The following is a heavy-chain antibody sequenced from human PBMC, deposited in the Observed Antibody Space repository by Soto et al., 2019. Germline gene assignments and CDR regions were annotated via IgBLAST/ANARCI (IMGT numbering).Heavy chain of an antibody. J-gene: IGHJ4*02. CDR2: LSYDGTNK. CDR1: GFTFSIYG. D-gene: IGHD4-17*01. CDR3: ANRPDYGDPSGRGY. V-gene: IGHV3-30*18. Sequence: DLEESGGGVVQPGRSLRLSCAASGFTFSIYGMHWVRQAPGKGLEWVADLSYDGTNKYYRDSVKGRFTLSRDNSKNALYLQMDSLRPEDTAVYYCANRPDYGDPSGRGYWGQGTLVTVSS.